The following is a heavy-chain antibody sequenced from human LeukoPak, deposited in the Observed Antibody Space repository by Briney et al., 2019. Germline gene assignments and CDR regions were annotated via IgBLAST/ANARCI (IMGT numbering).Heavy chain of an antibody. Sequence: GGSLRPSCAASGFTVSSNYMSWVRQAPGKGLEWVSDIYSGGGTDYADSMKGRFTISRDNAKNSLYLQMNSLRADDTAIYYCARDDGETTAWYYFDYWGQGALVTVSS. J-gene: IGHJ4*02. CDR1: GFTVSSNY. CDR3: ARDDGETTAWYYFDY. CDR2: IYSGGGT. V-gene: IGHV3-66*01. D-gene: IGHD3-10*01.